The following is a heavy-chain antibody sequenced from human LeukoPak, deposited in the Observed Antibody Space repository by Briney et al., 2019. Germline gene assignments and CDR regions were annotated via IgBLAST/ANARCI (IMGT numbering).Heavy chain of an antibody. Sequence: SETLSLTCAVYGGSFSGYYWSWIRQPPGKGLEWIGEINHSGGTNYNPSLKSRVTISVDTSKNQFSLKLSSVTAADTAVYYCARRTYYGSGSYYKQIFDYWGQGTLVTVSS. V-gene: IGHV4-34*01. D-gene: IGHD3-10*01. CDR1: GGSFSGYY. J-gene: IGHJ4*02. CDR2: INHSGGT. CDR3: ARRTYYGSGSYYKQIFDY.